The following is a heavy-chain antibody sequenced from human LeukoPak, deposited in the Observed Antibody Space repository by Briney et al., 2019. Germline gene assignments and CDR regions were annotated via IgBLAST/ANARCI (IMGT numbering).Heavy chain of an antibody. Sequence: GGSLRLSCAASGFTFSSYAMRWVRQAPGKGLEWVAVISYDGSNKYYADSVKGRFTISRDNSKNTLYLQMNSLRAEDTAVYYCARDASFLGRLGELSHLDYWGQGTLVTVSS. CDR3: ARDASFLGRLGELSHLDY. CDR1: GFTFSSYA. V-gene: IGHV3-30*04. CDR2: ISYDGSNK. D-gene: IGHD3-16*02. J-gene: IGHJ4*02.